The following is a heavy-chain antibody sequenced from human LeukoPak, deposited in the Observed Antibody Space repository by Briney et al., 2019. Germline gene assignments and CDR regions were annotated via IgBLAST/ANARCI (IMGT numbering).Heavy chain of an antibody. CDR1: GGSISTYY. CDR3: ARSYDSRGYYYYGMDV. J-gene: IGHJ6*02. D-gene: IGHD3-22*01. V-gene: IGHV4-59*01. Sequence: SETLSLTCTVSGGSISTYYWSWIRQPPGKGLEWIGYIYYSGSTNYNPSLKSRVTISLDTFKNQFSLKLTSVTAADTAVYCCARSYDSRGYYYYGMDVWGLGTTVTVSS. CDR2: IYYSGST.